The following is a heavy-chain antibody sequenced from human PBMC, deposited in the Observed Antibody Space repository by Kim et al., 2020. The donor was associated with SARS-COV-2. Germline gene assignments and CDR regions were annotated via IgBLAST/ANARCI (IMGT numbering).Heavy chain of an antibody. CDR3: ARDPPHRGFALDY. J-gene: IGHJ4*02. CDR2: IWYDGSNK. V-gene: IGHV3-33*08. Sequence: GGSLRLSCAASGFTFSSHAMHWVRQAPGKGLEWVAFIWYDGSNKYYVDSVKGRFTISRDNSKNTVYLQLNSLSVDDTAVYYCARDPPHRGFALDYWTQGTLLPVST. CDR1: GFTFSSHA. D-gene: IGHD5-12*01.